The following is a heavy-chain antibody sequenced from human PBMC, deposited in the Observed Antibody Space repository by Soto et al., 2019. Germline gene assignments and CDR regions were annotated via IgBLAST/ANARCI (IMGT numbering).Heavy chain of an antibody. CDR1: GGSISSYY. CDR3: AGERDAYKGGYFDL. D-gene: IGHD1-1*01. Sequence: SETLSLTCTVSGGSISSYYWSWIRQPPGKGLEWIGYIYYSGSPNYSPSLESRVTISEDTSKNQFSLKLSSVTAADTAIYYCAGERDAYKGGYFDLWGRGTLVTVSS. CDR2: IYYSGSP. J-gene: IGHJ2*01. V-gene: IGHV4-59*01.